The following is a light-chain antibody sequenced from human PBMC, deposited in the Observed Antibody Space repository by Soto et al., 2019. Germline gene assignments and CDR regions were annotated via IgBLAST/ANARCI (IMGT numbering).Light chain of an antibody. Sequence: LAPGERVTLSCRASQSVSSSYLTWYQQKPGQAPRLLIYGASTRATSIPARFSGSGSGTDFTLTISSLQPEDFAVYYCQQDYNLPRTFGQGTKVDIK. CDR1: QSVSSSY. V-gene: IGKV3D-7*01. CDR3: QQDYNLPRT. CDR2: GAS. J-gene: IGKJ1*01.